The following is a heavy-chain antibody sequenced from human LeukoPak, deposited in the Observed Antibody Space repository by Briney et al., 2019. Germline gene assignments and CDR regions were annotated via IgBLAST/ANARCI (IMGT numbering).Heavy chain of an antibody. CDR2: FDPEDGET. CDR3: ATDPGEIVPAAKGPRGDYCYGMGV. Sequence: GASVKVSCKVSGYTLTELSMHWVRQAPGKGLEWMGGFDPEDGETIYAQKFQGRVTMTEDTSTDTAYMELNSLRSDDAAVYYCATDPGEIVPAAKGPRGDYCYGMGVWGQGTTVTVSS. CDR1: GYTLTELS. V-gene: IGHV1-24*01. J-gene: IGHJ6*02. D-gene: IGHD2-2*01.